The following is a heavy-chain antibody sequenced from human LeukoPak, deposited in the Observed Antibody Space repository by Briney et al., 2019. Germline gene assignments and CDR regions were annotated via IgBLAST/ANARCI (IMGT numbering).Heavy chain of an antibody. D-gene: IGHD2/OR15-2a*01. CDR2: IT. V-gene: IGHV4-39*07. CDR3: ARDYFLSRFDY. CDR1: GGSISSSSYY. J-gene: IGHJ4*02. Sequence: PSETLSLTCTVSGGSISSSSYYWGWIRQPPGKGLEWIGSITYYNPSLKSRVTISVDTSKNQFSLKLSSVTAADTAVYHCARDYFLSRFDYWGQGTLVTVSS.